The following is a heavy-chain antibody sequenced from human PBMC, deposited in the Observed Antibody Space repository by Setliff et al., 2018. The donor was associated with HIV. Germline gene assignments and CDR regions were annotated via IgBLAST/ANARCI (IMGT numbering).Heavy chain of an antibody. D-gene: IGHD3-22*01. CDR3: ARDCDPSRYYYLSLFDF. V-gene: IGHV6-1*01. CDR1: GDSVLSSRAA. J-gene: IGHJ4*02. CDR2: IYYRSKWYS. Sequence: SQTLSLTCAISGDSVLSSRAAWNWIRQSPSGGLEWLGRIYYRSKWYSEYAVSVKSRLTIKPDTLESRFSLQLSSVTPEDTAVYFCARDCDPSRYYYLSLFDFWGQGTPVTVSS.